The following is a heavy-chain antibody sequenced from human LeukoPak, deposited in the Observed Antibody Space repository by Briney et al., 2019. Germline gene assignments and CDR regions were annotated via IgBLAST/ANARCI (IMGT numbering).Heavy chain of an antibody. J-gene: IGHJ4*02. CDR1: GFSVTTDSYC. CDR3: AGSAYSSLWGYYFDY. Sequence: PSETLSLTCTVSGFSVTTDSYCWGWIRQPPGKGLEWIGYISHSGSTYYNPSLKSRVTISVDRSKNQFSLKLSSVTAADTAVYYCAGSAYSSLWGYYFDYWGQGTLVTVSS. V-gene: IGHV4-30-2*01. CDR2: ISHSGST. D-gene: IGHD6-6*01.